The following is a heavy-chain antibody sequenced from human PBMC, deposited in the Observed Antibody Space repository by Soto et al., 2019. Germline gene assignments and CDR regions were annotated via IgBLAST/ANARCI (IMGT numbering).Heavy chain of an antibody. CDR2: ISDDGSIK. CDR1: GFTFSSYG. CDR3: ARAIETAMDPCDY. V-gene: IGHV3-30*03. D-gene: IGHD5-18*01. J-gene: IGHJ4*02. Sequence: GGSLRLSCAASGFTFSSYGMQWVRQAPGKGLEWVAVISDDGSIKYYADSVKGRFTISRDNSKNTFYLQMNSLRGDDTALYYCARAIETAMDPCDYWGQGALVTVSS.